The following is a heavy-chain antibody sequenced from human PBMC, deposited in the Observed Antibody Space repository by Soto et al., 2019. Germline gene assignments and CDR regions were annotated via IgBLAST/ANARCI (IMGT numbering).Heavy chain of an antibody. CDR3: ARVGYCSGGSCYAGDY. J-gene: IGHJ4*02. Sequence: SVKVSCKASGGTFSSYAISWVRQAPGQGLEWMGGIIPIFGTANYAQKFQGRVTITADKSTSTAYMELSSLRSEDTAVYYCARVGYCSGGSCYAGDYWSQGSLVTVSS. D-gene: IGHD2-15*01. CDR1: GGTFSSYA. V-gene: IGHV1-69*06. CDR2: IIPIFGTA.